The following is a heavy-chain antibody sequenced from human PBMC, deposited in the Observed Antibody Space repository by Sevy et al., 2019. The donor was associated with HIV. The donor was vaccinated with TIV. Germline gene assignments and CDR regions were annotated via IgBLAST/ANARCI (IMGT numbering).Heavy chain of an antibody. CDR1: GGSISSNSYY. CDR2: VYTSGST. J-gene: IGHJ4*02. D-gene: IGHD4-17*01. CDR3: ARAPYGDYGFDY. Sequence: SETLSLTCTVSGGSISSNSYYWSWIRQPAGKGLEWIGRVYTSGSTNSNPSLKSRVTISVDTSKNQFSLTLSSVTVADTAMYYCARAPYGDYGFDYWGQGTLVTVSS. V-gene: IGHV4-61*02.